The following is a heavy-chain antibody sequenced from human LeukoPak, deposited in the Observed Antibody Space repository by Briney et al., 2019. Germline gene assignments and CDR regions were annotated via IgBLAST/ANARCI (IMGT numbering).Heavy chain of an antibody. CDR2: INHSGST. CDR1: GGSFSGYY. D-gene: IGHD3-22*01. J-gene: IGHJ4*02. V-gene: IGHV4-34*01. CDR3: ARHHYYDSSGYLRGLDY. Sequence: TPSETLSLTCAVYGGSFSGYYWSWIRQPPGKGLEWIGEINHSGSTNYNPSLKSRVTISVDTSKNQFSLKLSSVTAADTAVYYCARHHYYDSSGYLRGLDYWGQGTLVTVSS.